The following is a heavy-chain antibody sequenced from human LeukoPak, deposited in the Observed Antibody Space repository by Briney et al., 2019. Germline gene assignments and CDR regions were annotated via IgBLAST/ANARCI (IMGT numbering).Heavy chain of an antibody. D-gene: IGHD3-10*01. V-gene: IGHV3-7*05. CDR2: INQDGSEK. J-gene: IGHJ3*02. Sequence: GGSLRLSCAASGFTFSSYWMNWVRQAPGRGLEWVANINQDGSEKYYVDSVEGRFTISRDNAKNSLYLQMNSLRAEDTAVYYCASTSSFTYYYGSGRQGAFDMWGQGTMVTVSS. CDR1: GFTFSSYW. CDR3: ASTSSFTYYYGSGRQGAFDM.